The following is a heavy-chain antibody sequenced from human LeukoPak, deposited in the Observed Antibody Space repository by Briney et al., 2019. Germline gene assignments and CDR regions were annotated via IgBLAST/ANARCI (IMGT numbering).Heavy chain of an antibody. CDR3: AKVARKWQLSDYFDY. CDR1: GFTFSSYG. V-gene: IGHV3-30*02. CDR2: IWYDESDK. J-gene: IGHJ4*02. Sequence: PGGSLGLSCAASGFTFSSYGMHWVRQAPGKGLEWVAFIWYDESDKYYADSAKGRFTISRDNSKNTLYLQMNSLRTDDTAVYYCAKVARKWQLSDYFDYWGQGTLVTVSS. D-gene: IGHD1-26*01.